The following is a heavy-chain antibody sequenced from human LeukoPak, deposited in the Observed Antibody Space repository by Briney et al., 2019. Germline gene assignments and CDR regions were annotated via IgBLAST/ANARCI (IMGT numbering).Heavy chain of an antibody. CDR1: GFTFSTYA. D-gene: IGHD3-9*01. CDR3: AKEGGYFDWPFTFDY. J-gene: IGHJ4*02. V-gene: IGHV3-23*01. CDR2: ISGSGGDT. Sequence: GGSLRLSCAASGFTFSTYAMTWVRQAPGKGLEWVSGISGSGGDTYSADSVKGRFTISRDNSKNTLYLQMNSLRAEDTAVYYCAKEGGYFDWPFTFDYWGQGILVTVSS.